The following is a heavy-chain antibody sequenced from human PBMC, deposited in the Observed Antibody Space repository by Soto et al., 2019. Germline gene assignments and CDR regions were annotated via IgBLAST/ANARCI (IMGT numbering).Heavy chain of an antibody. V-gene: IGHV3-74*01. CDR2: INSGGSTT. Sequence: EVQLVESGGGLVQPGGSLRLSCAASGFTFSTHWMHWVRQAPGKGLVWVSRINSGGSTTNYADSVKGRFTISRDNAKNTRYLQMNSLRAEDTAVYFCARSHYFDSGTYACDVWGQGTLVTVSS. CDR3: ARSHYFDSGTYACDV. J-gene: IGHJ3*01. D-gene: IGHD3-10*01. CDR1: GFTFSTHW.